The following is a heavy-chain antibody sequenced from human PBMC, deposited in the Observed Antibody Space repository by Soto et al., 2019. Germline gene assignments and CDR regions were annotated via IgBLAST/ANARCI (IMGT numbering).Heavy chain of an antibody. Sequence: SETLSLTCAVYGGSFSGYYWSWIRQPPGKGLEWIGEINHSGSTNYNPSLKSRVTISVDTSKNQFSLKLSSVTPEDTAVYYCARSEEDSDYYYGMDVWGQGTTVTVSS. V-gene: IGHV4-34*01. CDR3: ARSEEDSDYYYGMDV. CDR2: INHSGST. D-gene: IGHD2-15*01. CDR1: GGSFSGYY. J-gene: IGHJ6*02.